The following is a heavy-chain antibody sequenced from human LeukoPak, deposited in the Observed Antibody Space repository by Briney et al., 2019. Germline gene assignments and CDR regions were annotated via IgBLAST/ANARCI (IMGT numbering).Heavy chain of an antibody. Sequence: GGSLRLSCSASGFSASGFTFNNAWMSWVRQAPGKGLEGVGRVLRNGVGWTTTYAATVRGRFTISRDDSSDTLFLDMNSLKTEDTVMYYCATDILFLTAGVEGFFALWGRGTLVTV. D-gene: IGHD2-21*02. CDR1: GFTFNNAW. V-gene: IGHV3-15*01. CDR3: ATDILFLTAGVEGFFAL. CDR2: VLRNGVGWTT. J-gene: IGHJ2*01.